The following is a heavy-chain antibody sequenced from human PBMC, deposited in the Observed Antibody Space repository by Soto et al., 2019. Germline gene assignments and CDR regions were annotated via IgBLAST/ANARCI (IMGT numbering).Heavy chain of an antibody. CDR2: INYRGNT. CDR1: GGSISTYY. D-gene: IGHD3-16*01. V-gene: IGHV4-59*01. J-gene: IGHJ4*02. Sequence: SETLSLTCTVSGGSISTYYWTWIRQPPGKGLEWIGYINYRGNTNYNPSLKSRLTISIDTSKNQFSLKLNSVTAADTAVYYCARGKESYVYFLHYWGPGTLVTVSS. CDR3: ARGKESYVYFLHY.